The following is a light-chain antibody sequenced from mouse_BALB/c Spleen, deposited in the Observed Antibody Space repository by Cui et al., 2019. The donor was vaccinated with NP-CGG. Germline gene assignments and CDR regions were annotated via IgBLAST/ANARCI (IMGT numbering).Light chain of an antibody. V-gene: IGLV1*01. CDR3: ALWYSSHWV. Sequence: QAVVTQESALTTSPGETVTLTCHSSTGAVTTSNYANWVQEKPDHLFTGLIGGTNNRVPGVPARFSGSLIGDKAALTITGAQTEDESIYFCALWYSSHWVFGGGTKLTVL. CDR1: TGAVTTSNY. J-gene: IGLJ1*01. CDR2: GTN.